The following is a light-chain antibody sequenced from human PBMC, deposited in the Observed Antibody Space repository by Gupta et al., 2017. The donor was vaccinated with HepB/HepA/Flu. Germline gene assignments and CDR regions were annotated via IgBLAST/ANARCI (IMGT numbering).Light chain of an antibody. CDR1: QGISRW. Sequence: DIQMTHSPSSVSASVGDRVTITCRASQGISRWLAWYQQKPGKAPKLLIYAASNLQSGVPSRFSGSGSGTDFTLSISGLQPEDVATYYCQQSTSFPRTFGHGTKVDIK. J-gene: IGKJ3*01. V-gene: IGKV1D-12*01. CDR2: AAS. CDR3: QQSTSFPRT.